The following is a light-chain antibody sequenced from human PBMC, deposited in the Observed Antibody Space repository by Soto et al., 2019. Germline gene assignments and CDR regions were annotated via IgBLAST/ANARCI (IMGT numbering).Light chain of an antibody. V-gene: IGLV2-11*01. Sequence: QPLSVSRSPGQSVTVSCTGTSRVVGGYNYVSWYQQHPGKAPKLMIYDVSKRPSGVPDRFSGSKSGNTASLTISGLQAEDEADYYCCAHAGSYTFVFGTGTKVTVL. CDR2: DVS. J-gene: IGLJ1*01. CDR1: SRVVGGYNY. CDR3: CAHAGSYTFV.